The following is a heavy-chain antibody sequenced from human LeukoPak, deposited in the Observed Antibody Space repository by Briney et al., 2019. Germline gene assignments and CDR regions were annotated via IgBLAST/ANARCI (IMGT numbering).Heavy chain of an antibody. CDR1: GGSISSGSYY. D-gene: IGHD3-22*01. J-gene: IGHJ4*02. V-gene: IGHV4-61*02. Sequence: SETLSLTCTVSGGSISSGSYYWSWIRQPAGKGLEWIGRIYTSGSTNYNPSLKSRVTISVDTSKNQFSLKLSSVTAADTAVYYCARGGYYYDSSGYYSYYFDYWGQGTLVTVSS. CDR2: IYTSGST. CDR3: ARGGYYYDSSGYYSYYFDY.